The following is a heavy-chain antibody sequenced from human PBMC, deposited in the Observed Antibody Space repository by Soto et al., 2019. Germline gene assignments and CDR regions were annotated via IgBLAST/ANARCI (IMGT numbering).Heavy chain of an antibody. CDR3: ASGGFGYSSGWYFGGNDAFDI. CDR1: GGSISSSSYY. Sequence: SETLSLTCTVSGGSISSSSYYWGWIRQPPGKGLEWIGSIYYSGSTYYNPSLKSRVTISVDTSRNQFSLKLSSVTAADTAVYYCASGGFGYSSGWYFGGNDAFDIWGQGTMVTVSS. J-gene: IGHJ3*02. CDR2: IYYSGST. D-gene: IGHD6-19*01. V-gene: IGHV4-39*01.